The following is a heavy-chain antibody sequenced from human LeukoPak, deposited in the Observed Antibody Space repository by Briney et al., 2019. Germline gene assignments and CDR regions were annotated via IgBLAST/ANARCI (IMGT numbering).Heavy chain of an antibody. CDR1: GGSISSSSYY. D-gene: IGHD6-13*01. CDR2: IYYSGST. J-gene: IGHJ4*02. V-gene: IGHV4-39*07. Sequence: SETLSLTCTVSGGSISSSSYYWGWIRQPPGKGLEWIGSIYYSGSTYYNPSLKSRVTISVDTSKNQFSLKLSSVTAADTAVYYCARVPGYSSSWYRGQYQTDYWGQGTLVTVSS. CDR3: ARVPGYSSSWYRGQYQTDY.